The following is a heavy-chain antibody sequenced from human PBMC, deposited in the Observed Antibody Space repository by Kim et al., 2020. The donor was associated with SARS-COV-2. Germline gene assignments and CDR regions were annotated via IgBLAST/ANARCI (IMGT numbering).Heavy chain of an antibody. D-gene: IGHD4-4*01. V-gene: IGHV5-51*01. Sequence: GESLKISCKGSGYSFGNYWIGWVRQTPGKGLEWMGFIYPGDSDTRYSPSFQGQVTFSVDMSISTAFLQWSSLKASDTAVYYCARRVVATSSPTYSWFDHWGQGILVTVSS. CDR3: ARRVVATSSPTYSWFDH. CDR1: GYSFGNYW. CDR2: IYPGDSDT. J-gene: IGHJ5*02.